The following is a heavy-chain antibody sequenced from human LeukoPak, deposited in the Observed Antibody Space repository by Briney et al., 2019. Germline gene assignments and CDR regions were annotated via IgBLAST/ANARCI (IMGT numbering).Heavy chain of an antibody. J-gene: IGHJ4*02. D-gene: IGHD4-17*01. CDR3: AKDRATVTPKYFDY. Sequence: GGSLRLSCAVSGITLSNYGMSWVRQAPGKGLEWVSAISGSGGSTYYADSVKGRFTISRDNSKNTLYLQMNSLRAEDTAVYYCAKDRATVTPKYFDYWGQGTLVTVSS. CDR2: ISGSGGST. CDR1: GITLSNYG. V-gene: IGHV3-23*01.